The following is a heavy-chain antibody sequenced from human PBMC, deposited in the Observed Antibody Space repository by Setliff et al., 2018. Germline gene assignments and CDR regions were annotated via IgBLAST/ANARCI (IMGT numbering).Heavy chain of an antibody. CDR3: FGAGTCSY. CDR2: TKEDGSEK. J-gene: IGHJ4*02. CDR1: GFTFSSFW. D-gene: IGHD3-10*01. Sequence: GGSLRLSCAASGFTFSSFWMAWARQVPGKGLEWVANTKEDGSEKYYVDSVKGRFTISRDNARNSLSLQMNSLRTEDTAVYYCFGAGTCSYWGQGTLVTVSS. V-gene: IGHV3-7*01.